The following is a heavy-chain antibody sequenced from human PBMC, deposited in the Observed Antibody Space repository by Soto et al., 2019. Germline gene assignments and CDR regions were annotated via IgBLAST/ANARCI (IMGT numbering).Heavy chain of an antibody. D-gene: IGHD1-20*01. J-gene: IGHJ6*02. CDR3: ARHANPPKYNWNDVVYYYGMDV. CDR2: IYPGDSDT. V-gene: IGHV5-51*01. CDR1: GYSFTSYW. Sequence: GESLKISCKGSGYSFTSYWIGWVRQMPGKGLEWMGIIYPGDSDTRYSPSFQGQVTISADKSISTAYLQWSSLKASDTTVYYCARHANPPKYNWNDVVYYYGMDVWGQGTTVTVSS.